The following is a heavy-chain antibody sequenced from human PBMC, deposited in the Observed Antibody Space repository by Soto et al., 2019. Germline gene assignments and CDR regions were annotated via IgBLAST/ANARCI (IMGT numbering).Heavy chain of an antibody. CDR1: GFHFSIYA. J-gene: IGHJ4*02. D-gene: IGHD5-12*01. V-gene: IGHV3-23*01. CDR3: ARLGGYSGYDPFDY. CDR2: ISGNGGST. Sequence: EVQLLESGGGLEEPGGSLRLSCAASGFHFSIYAMGWVRQAPGKGLEWVSVISGNGGSTYYPDSVKGRFSISRDISKNTLFLEMNSLSAEDTAIYYCARLGGYSGYDPFDYWGQGTLVTVSS.